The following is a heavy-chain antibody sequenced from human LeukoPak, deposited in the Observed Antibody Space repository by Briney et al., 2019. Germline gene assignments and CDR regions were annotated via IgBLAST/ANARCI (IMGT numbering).Heavy chain of an antibody. Sequence: SETLSLTCAVCGGSFSGYYWSWIRQPPGKGLEWIGEINHSGSTNYNPSLKSRVTMSVDTSKNQFSLNLSSVTAADTAVYYCARGQFWSGYSIWGQGTLVTVSS. V-gene: IGHV4-34*01. CDR2: INHSGST. D-gene: IGHD3-3*02. CDR1: GGSFSGYY. J-gene: IGHJ4*02. CDR3: ARGQFWSGYSI.